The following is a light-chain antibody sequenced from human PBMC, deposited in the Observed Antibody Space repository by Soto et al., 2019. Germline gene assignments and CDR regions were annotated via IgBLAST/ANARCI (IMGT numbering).Light chain of an antibody. V-gene: IGKV1-39*01. J-gene: IGKJ5*01. CDR2: DAA. Sequence: DIQMTQSPSSLSASVGDRITITCRASQSIGTYLNWYRQKPGKAPHLLIYDAASLQSGVPSRFSGSGSGTDFTLTISSLQPEDFATYYCQQSNSIPFTFGQGTQLEIK. CDR3: QQSNSIPFT. CDR1: QSIGTY.